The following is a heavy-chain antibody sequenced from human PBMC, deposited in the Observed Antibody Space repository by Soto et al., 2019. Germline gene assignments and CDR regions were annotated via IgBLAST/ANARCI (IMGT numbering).Heavy chain of an antibody. V-gene: IGHV1-2*02. CDR1: GYTFTGHY. CDR3: GRGRSGQIVVFY. D-gene: IGHD5-12*01. Sequence: ASVKVSCKASGYTFTGHYIHWVRQAPEQGPEWMGEIGPESGATRYAQKFQGRVTMTRDMSITTVYMELNNLSPDDTAIYYCGRGRSGQIVVFYWGQGTPVTVSS. J-gene: IGHJ4*02. CDR2: IGPESGAT.